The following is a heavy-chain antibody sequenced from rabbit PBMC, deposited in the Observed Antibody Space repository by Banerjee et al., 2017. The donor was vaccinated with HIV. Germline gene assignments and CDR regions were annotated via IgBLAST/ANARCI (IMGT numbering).Heavy chain of an antibody. CDR2: IDIGGGST. V-gene: IGHV1S40*01. CDR1: GFSLSSGYH. Sequence: QSLEESGGGLVQPEGSLTLTCKASGFSLSSGYHMCWVRQAPGKGLEWIACIDIGGGSTYYASWAKGRFTISSHNAQNTLYLQLNSLTAADTATYFCARDLSYDDWGDLNLWGQGTLVTVS. CDR3: ARDLSYDDWGDLNL. D-gene: IGHD2-1*01. J-gene: IGHJ4*01.